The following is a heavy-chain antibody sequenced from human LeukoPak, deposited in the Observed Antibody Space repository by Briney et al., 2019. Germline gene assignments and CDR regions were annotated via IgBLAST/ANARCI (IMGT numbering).Heavy chain of an antibody. D-gene: IGHD5-12*01. CDR1: GGSISSGSYY. J-gene: IGHJ4*02. V-gene: IGHV4-61*02. CDR3: ATRVAMVDY. CDR2: IYTSGST. Sequence: ASETLSLTCTVSGGSISSGSYYWSWNRQPAGKGLEWIGRIYTSGSTNYNPSLKSRVTISVDTSKNQFSLKLSSVTAADTAVYYCATRVAMVDYWGQRTLVAVSS.